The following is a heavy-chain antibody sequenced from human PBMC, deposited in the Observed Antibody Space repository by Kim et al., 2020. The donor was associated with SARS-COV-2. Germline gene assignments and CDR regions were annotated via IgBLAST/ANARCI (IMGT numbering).Heavy chain of an antibody. J-gene: IGHJ6*03. CDR3: AAYHLSRTMDV. CDR2: ISSSSSYI. Sequence: GGSLRLSCAASGFTFSSYSMNWVRQAPGKGLEWVSSISSSSSYIYYADSVKGRFTISRDNAKNSLYLQMNSLRAEDTAVYYCAAYHLSRTMDVWGKGTTVTVSS. CDR1: GFTFSSYS. V-gene: IGHV3-21*01. D-gene: IGHD3-3*02.